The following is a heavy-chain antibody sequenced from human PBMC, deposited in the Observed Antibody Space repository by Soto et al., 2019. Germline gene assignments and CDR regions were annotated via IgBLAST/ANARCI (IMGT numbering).Heavy chain of an antibody. Sequence: AASVKVSCKASGYTFISYYIHWVRQAPGQGLEWMGWINPNSGDTDYAQNFQGRVTMTRDTSISTGYMELSRLRSDDTAMYYCAREDYRSVYSTGMDVWGQGTTVTVSS. CDR2: INPNSGDT. J-gene: IGHJ6*02. CDR1: GYTFISYY. CDR3: AREDYRSVYSTGMDV. D-gene: IGHD3-3*01. V-gene: IGHV1-2*02.